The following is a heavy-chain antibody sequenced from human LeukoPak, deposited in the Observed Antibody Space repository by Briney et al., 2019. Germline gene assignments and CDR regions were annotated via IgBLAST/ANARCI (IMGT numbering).Heavy chain of an antibody. V-gene: IGHV5-51*01. D-gene: IGHD6-13*01. CDR1: GYSFTSHW. J-gene: IGHJ4*02. Sequence: GESLKISCQGSGYSFTSHWIGWVRQMPGKGLECMGIIYPGDSETRFSPSFQGQVTISADKSISTASLQWSSLKASDTAIYYCTRHIAAGGPDYWGQGTLVTVSS. CDR2: IYPGDSET. CDR3: TRHIAAGGPDY.